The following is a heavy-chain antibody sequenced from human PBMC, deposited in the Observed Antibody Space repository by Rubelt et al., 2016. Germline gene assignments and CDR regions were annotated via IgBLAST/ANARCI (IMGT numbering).Heavy chain of an antibody. V-gene: IGHV1-18*01. CDR3: AADWSGGSCYGYHWAPYYYYGMDV. CDR1: GYTFTSYG. Sequence: QVQLVQSGAEVKKPGASVKVSCKASGYTFTSYGISWVRQAPGQGLEWMGWISAYNGNTNYAQKLQGRVTVTKETATSTAEMELRGMGSDETDVYYCAADWSGGSCYGYHWAPYYYYGMDVWGQGTTVTVSS. D-gene: IGHD2-15*01. CDR2: ISAYNGNT. J-gene: IGHJ6*02.